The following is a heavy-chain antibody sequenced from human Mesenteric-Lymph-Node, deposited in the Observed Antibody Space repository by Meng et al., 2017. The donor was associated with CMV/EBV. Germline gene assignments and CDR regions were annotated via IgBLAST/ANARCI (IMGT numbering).Heavy chain of an antibody. D-gene: IGHD3-3*01. CDR1: GGTFSSYA. CDR2: IIPIFGAT. V-gene: IGHV1-69*05. Sequence: SVKVSCKASGGTFSSYAISWVRQAPGQGLEWVGGIIPIFGATRSTQKFQERVTITTDESTSTAYMELRSLRSDDTAVYYCARDLLDFWSGYQPPVYYYGMDVWGQGTTVTVSS. J-gene: IGHJ6*02. CDR3: ARDLLDFWSGYQPPVYYYGMDV.